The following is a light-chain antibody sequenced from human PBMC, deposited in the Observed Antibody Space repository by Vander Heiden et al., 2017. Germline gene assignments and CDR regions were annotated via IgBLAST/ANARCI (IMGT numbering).Light chain of an antibody. Sequence: QTVVTQEPSFSVSPGGTVTLTCGLSSGSVSTSYYPSWYQQTPGQAPRTLIYSTNIRSSGVPDRFSGSILGNKAALTITGAQADDESDYYCVLYMGTGIAVFGGGTKLT. CDR3: VLYMGTGIAV. V-gene: IGLV8-61*01. CDR1: SGSVSTSYY. CDR2: STN. J-gene: IGLJ2*01.